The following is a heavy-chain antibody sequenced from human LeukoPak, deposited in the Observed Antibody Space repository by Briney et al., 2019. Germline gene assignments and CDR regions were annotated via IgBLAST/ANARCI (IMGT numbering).Heavy chain of an antibody. Sequence: GGSLRLSCAASGFTFSSYAMNWVRQAPGKGLEWVSAISGSAGTTYYADSVKGRFTISRDNSKNTLYLQMNSLRAEDTAVYYCANWGSVVDAFDIWGQGTMVTVSS. V-gene: IGHV3-23*01. CDR3: ANWGSVVDAFDI. CDR1: GFTFSSYA. J-gene: IGHJ3*02. D-gene: IGHD3-10*01. CDR2: ISGSAGTT.